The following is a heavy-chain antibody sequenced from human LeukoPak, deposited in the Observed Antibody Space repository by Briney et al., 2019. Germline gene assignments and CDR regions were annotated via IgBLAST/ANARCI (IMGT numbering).Heavy chain of an antibody. D-gene: IGHD6-19*01. CDR3: AKLLGDSTGWYSEN. V-gene: IGHV3-20*04. CDR1: GLTFDDYG. CDR2: INWNGGST. J-gene: IGHJ4*02. Sequence: GGSLRLSCAASGLTFDDYGMSWVRQAPGQGLEWVSGINWNGGSTGYADSVKGRFTISRDNSENTLYLQVSSLRGEDTAIYYCAKLLGDSTGWYSENWGQGILVTVSS.